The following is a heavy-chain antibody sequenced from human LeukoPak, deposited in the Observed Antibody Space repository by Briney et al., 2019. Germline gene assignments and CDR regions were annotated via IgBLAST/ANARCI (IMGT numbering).Heavy chain of an antibody. CDR3: ARDRPNYYGSDGHYYRRDGDY. J-gene: IGHJ4*02. V-gene: IGHV3-23*01. CDR2: ITSRGEST. Sequence: GGSLRLSCAASGFTFSIYAMSWVRQAPGKGLQWVSSITSRGESTWYVDSVKGRFTITRDNSENTLYLQMHSLRAEDTAVYYCARDRPNYYGSDGHYYRRDGDYWGRGTLVSVSP. D-gene: IGHD3-22*01. CDR1: GFTFSIYA.